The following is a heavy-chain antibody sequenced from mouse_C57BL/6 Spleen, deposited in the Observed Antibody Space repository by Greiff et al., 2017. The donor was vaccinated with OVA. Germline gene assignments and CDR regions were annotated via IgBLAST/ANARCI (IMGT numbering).Heavy chain of an antibody. D-gene: IGHD1-1*02. CDR1: GFNIKDYY. V-gene: IGHV14-2*01. Sequence: VQLQQSGAELVKPGASVKLSCTASGFNIKDYYMHWVKQRTEQGLEWIGRIAPEDGETKYAPKFPGKATITADTSSNTAYLQLSSLTSEDTAVYDCAREVITGGYWYFDVWGTGTTVTVAS. CDR2: IAPEDGET. J-gene: IGHJ1*03. CDR3: AREVITGGYWYFDV.